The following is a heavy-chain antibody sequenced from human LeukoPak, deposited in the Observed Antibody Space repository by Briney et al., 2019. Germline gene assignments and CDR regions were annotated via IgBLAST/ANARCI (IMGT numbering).Heavy chain of an antibody. J-gene: IGHJ4*02. CDR3: ARVLIAATGGDY. CDR2: INTDGSTT. Sequence: GGSLRLSCAASGFTFSSHWMHWVRQAPGKGLVWVSRINTDGSTTSYADSVKGRFTISRDNAKNTVYLQMNSLRADDTAVYYYARVLIAATGGDYWGQGTLVTVFS. V-gene: IGHV3-74*01. D-gene: IGHD6-13*01. CDR1: GFTFSSHW.